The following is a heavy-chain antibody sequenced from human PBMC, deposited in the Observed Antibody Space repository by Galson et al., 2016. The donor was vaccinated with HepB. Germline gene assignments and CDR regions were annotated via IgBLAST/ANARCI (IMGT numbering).Heavy chain of an antibody. D-gene: IGHD3-10*01. CDR3: ARDARYMVRPADPYYKYYYMDI. Sequence: SLRLSCAVSGFTFRNYGMHWVRQAPGKGLEWVAAIWYDGSIKYYADSVKGRVAIFRDNSKNTVFLQMNSLTAGDTAVYFCARDARYMVRPADPYYKYYYMDIWGQGTTVTVSS. V-gene: IGHV3-33*01. CDR2: IWYDGSIK. J-gene: IGHJ6*03. CDR1: GFTFRNYG.